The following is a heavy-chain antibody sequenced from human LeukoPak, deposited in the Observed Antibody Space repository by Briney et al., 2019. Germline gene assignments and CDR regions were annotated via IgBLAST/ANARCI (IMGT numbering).Heavy chain of an antibody. J-gene: IGHJ4*02. Sequence: ASVKVSCKASGYTFTSYGISWVRQTPGQGPEWMGWISAYNGNTNYAQKLQGRVTMTTDTSTSTAYMELRSLRSDDTAVYYCARGPHLGFPFDYWGQGTLVTVSS. CDR1: GYTFTSYG. V-gene: IGHV1-18*01. CDR2: ISAYNGNT. CDR3: ARGPHLGFPFDY.